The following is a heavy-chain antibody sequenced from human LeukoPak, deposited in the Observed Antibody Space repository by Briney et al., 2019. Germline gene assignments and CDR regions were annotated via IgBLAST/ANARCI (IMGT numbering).Heavy chain of an antibody. CDR2: IWYDGSNK. CDR3: ARQRTSSSSAFDI. Sequence: PGGSLRLSCAASGFTFSSYGMHWVRQAPGKGLKCVAVIWYDGSNKYYADSVKGRFTISRDNSKNTLYLQMNSLRAEDTAVYYCARQRTSSSSAFDIWGQGTMVTVSS. D-gene: IGHD6-6*01. CDR1: GFTFSSYG. J-gene: IGHJ3*02. V-gene: IGHV3-33*01.